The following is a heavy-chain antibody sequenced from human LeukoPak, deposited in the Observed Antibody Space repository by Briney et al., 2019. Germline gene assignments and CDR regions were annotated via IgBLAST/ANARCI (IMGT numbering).Heavy chain of an antibody. V-gene: IGHV3-30-3*01. CDR1: GFSFNNHA. D-gene: IGHD3-16*02. CDR3: ARASSLGELSLRRQDYFDY. Sequence: GGSLRLSCAASGFSFNNHAMNWVRQAPGKGLEWVAVISYDGSNKYYADSVKGRFTISRDNSKNTLYLQMNSLRAEDTAVYYCARASSLGELSLRRQDYFDYWGQGTLVTVSS. CDR2: ISYDGSNK. J-gene: IGHJ4*02.